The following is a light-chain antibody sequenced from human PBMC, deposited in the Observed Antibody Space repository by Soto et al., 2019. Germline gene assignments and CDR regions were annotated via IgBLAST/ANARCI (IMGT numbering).Light chain of an antibody. CDR1: RSNIESNT. V-gene: IGLV1-44*01. CDR3: ASWDASLNGWM. J-gene: IGLJ3*02. CDR2: SNN. Sequence: QLVLTQPPSASGTPGQRVAISCSGSRSNIESNTVNWYQQLPGAAPKLLIFSNNQRPSGVPDRFSGSKSGASASLAISGLQSEDEADYFCASWDASLNGWMFGGGTQLTVL.